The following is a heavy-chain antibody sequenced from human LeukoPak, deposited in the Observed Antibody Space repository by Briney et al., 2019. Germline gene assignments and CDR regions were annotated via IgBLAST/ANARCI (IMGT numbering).Heavy chain of an antibody. Sequence: PGGSLRLSCAASGFIFSNSAMNWVRQAPGKGLEWVSSINTGSSHIYYADSVKGRFTISRDNAKNSVYLQMNSLRAEDTAVYHCARITMVRGVMRYGMDVWGQGTTVTVSS. CDR3: ARITMVRGVMRYGMDV. CDR1: GFIFSNSA. V-gene: IGHV3-21*04. CDR2: INTGSSHI. D-gene: IGHD3-10*01. J-gene: IGHJ6*02.